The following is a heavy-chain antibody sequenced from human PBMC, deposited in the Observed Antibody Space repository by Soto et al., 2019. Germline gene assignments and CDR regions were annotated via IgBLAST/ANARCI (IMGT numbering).Heavy chain of an antibody. Sequence: QPGGSLRLSCAASGFNFSNHWMHWVRQRPAEGLVWVSRITSDGKSKAYAESVKGRFAISRDNAKHTLYLQMNGLTAEDTAVYYCARESGDWPLNWFDPWGQGTLVTVSS. CDR1: GFNFSNHW. CDR2: ITSDGKSK. D-gene: IGHD2-21*02. CDR3: ARESGDWPLNWFDP. J-gene: IGHJ5*02. V-gene: IGHV3-74*01.